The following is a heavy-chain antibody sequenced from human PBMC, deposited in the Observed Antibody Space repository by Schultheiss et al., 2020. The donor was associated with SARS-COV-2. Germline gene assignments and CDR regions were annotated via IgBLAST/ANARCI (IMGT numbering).Heavy chain of an antibody. V-gene: IGHV1-2*02. CDR3: AREEGSGWFVDC. CDR2: INPNSGGT. CDR1: GYTFTGYY. Sequence: ASVKVSCKASGYTFTGYYMHWVRQAPGQGLEWMGWINPNSGGTNYAQKFQGRVTMTRDTSISTAYMELSRLRSDDTAVYYCAREEGSGWFVDCWGQGTLVTVSS. J-gene: IGHJ4*02. D-gene: IGHD6-19*01.